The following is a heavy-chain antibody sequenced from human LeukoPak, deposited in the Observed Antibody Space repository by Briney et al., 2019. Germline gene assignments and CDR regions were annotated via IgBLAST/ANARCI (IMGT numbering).Heavy chain of an antibody. Sequence: PSETLSLTCTVSGYSISSGYYWGWIRPPPGKGLEWIGSIYHSGSTYYNPSLKSRVTISVDTSKNQFSLKLSSVTAADTAVYYCARMYMPYYFDYWGQGTLVTVSS. CDR3: ARMYMPYYFDY. CDR1: GYSISSGYY. CDR2: IYHSGST. D-gene: IGHD2-2*01. J-gene: IGHJ4*02. V-gene: IGHV4-38-2*02.